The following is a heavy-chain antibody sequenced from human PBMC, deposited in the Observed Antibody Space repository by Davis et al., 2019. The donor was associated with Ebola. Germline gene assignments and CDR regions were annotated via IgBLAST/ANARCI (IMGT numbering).Heavy chain of an antibody. Sequence: ASVKVSCKVSGYRLTEISMHWVRQAPGKGLEWMGSFDPEDGETIYAKQFQGRVTLTEDTSVDTAYMELSSLRSAATAVYYCATTAPTVRQLPAYLHYGMDVWGLGTTVTVSS. D-gene: IGHD4-17*01. CDR2: FDPEDGET. CDR1: GYRLTEIS. V-gene: IGHV1-24*01. J-gene: IGHJ6*02. CDR3: ATTAPTVRQLPAYLHYGMDV.